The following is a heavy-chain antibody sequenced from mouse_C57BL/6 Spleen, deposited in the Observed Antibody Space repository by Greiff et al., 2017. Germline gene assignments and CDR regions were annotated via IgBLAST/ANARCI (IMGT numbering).Heavy chain of an antibody. CDR2: IYPGSGST. D-gene: IGHD2-4*01. CDR1: GYTFTSYW. Sequence: QVQLQQPGAELVKPGASVKMSCKASGYTFTSYWITWVKQRPGQGLEWIGDIYPGSGSTNYNEKFKSKATLTVDKSSSTAYMQLSSLTSEDSAVYYCARFYDYERDGYAMDYWGQGTSVTVSS. J-gene: IGHJ4*01. CDR3: ARFYDYERDGYAMDY. V-gene: IGHV1-55*01.